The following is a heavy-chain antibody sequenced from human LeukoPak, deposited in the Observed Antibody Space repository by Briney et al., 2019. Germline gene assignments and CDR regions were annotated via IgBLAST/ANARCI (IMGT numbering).Heavy chain of an antibody. CDR2: MNPNSGNT. CDR1: GYTFTNYD. J-gene: IGHJ4*02. V-gene: IGHV1-8*01. CDR3: ARGRVVEDCSGGSCYHFDY. D-gene: IGHD2-15*01. Sequence: ASVKVSCKASGYTFTNYDINWVRQAPGQGLEWMGWMNPNSGNTGYAQKFQGRVIMTRDTSISTAYLELSSLRSEDTAIYYCARGRVVEDCSGGSCYHFDYWGQGTLVTVSS.